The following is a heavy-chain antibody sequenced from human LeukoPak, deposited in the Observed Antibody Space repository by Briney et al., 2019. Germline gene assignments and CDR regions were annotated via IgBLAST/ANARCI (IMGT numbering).Heavy chain of an antibody. CDR1: GFTFSSYS. J-gene: IGHJ4*02. Sequence: PGGSLRLSCVASGFTFSSYSMHWVRQAPGKGLERVAVMSHDGINKYCADSVKGRFTISRDISKDTLYLQMNSLRAEDTAVYYCARDTFRHGGDNYGSHYFDYWGQGTLVAVSS. V-gene: IGHV3-30*04. D-gene: IGHD5-18*01. CDR3: ARDTFRHGGDNYGSHYFDY. CDR2: MSHDGINK.